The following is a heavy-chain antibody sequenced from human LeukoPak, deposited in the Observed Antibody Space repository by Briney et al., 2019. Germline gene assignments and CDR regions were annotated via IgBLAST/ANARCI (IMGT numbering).Heavy chain of an antibody. V-gene: IGHV3-11*04. CDR2: ISSSGSTI. D-gene: IGHD3-10*01. Sequence: GGSLRLSCAASGFTFSDYYMSWIRQAPGKGLEWVSYISSSGSTIYYADSVKGRFTISRDNAKNSLYPQMNSLRAEDTAVYYCARDLSGTMVRGFFDYWGQGTLVTVSS. CDR3: ARDLSGTMVRGFFDY. J-gene: IGHJ4*02. CDR1: GFTFSDYY.